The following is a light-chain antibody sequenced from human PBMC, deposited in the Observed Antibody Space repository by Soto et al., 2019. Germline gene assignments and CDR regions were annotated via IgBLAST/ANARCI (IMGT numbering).Light chain of an antibody. CDR1: SSNIGAGYD. J-gene: IGLJ1*01. Sequence: QSALTQPPSVSGAPGQRVMISCTGSSSNIGAGYDVHWYQQRPGTAPKLLIFGNNNRPSGVPDRFSGSKSGTSASLAITGLQAEDEGDYYCQSYDSTLSDRYVFGTGTKVTVL. V-gene: IGLV1-40*01. CDR2: GNN. CDR3: QSYDSTLSDRYV.